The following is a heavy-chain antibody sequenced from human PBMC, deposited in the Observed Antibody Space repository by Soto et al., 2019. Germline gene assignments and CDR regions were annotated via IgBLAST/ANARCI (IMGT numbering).Heavy chain of an antibody. CDR2: ISGSGGST. CDR1: GFTFSSYA. J-gene: IGHJ1*01. CDR3: AKAVRSVTTFAEYFQH. V-gene: IGHV3-23*01. Sequence: PGGSLRLSCAASGFTFSSYAMSWVRQAPGKGLEWVSAISGSGGSTYYADSVKGRFTISRDNSKNTLYLQMNSLRAEDTAVYYCAKAVRSVTTFAEYFQHWGQGTLVTVSS. D-gene: IGHD4-17*01.